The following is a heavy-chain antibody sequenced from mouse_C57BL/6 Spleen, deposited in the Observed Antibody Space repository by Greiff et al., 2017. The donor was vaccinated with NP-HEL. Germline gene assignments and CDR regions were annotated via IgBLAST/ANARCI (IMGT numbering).Heavy chain of an antibody. CDR1: GVDFSRYW. J-gene: IGHJ1*03. CDR2: INPDSSTI. CDR3: ARNDYGSSPYWYFDV. D-gene: IGHD1-1*01. Sequence: EADGVDFSRYWMSWVRRAPGKGLEWIGDINPDSSTINYAPSLKDKFIISRDNAKNTLYLQMSKVRSEDTDVYYCARNDYGSSPYWYFDVWGTGTTVTVSS. V-gene: IGHV4-1*01.